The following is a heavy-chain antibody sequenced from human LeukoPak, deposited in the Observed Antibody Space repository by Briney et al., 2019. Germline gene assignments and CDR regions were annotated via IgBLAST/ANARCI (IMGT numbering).Heavy chain of an antibody. J-gene: IGHJ4*02. Sequence: SETLSLTCAVSGGSISSSNWWSWVRQPPGKGLEWIGEIYHSGSTNYNPSLKSRVTISVDKSKNQFSLKLSSVTAADTAVYYCARDDYVWGSYRTSGTFDYWGQGTLVTVSS. V-gene: IGHV4-4*02. D-gene: IGHD3-16*02. CDR3: ARDDYVWGSYRTSGTFDY. CDR2: IYHSGST. CDR1: GGSISSSNW.